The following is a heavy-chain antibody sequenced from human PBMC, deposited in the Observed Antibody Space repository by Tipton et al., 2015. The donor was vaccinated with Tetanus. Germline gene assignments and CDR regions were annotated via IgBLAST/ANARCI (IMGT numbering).Heavy chain of an antibody. CDR1: GFSLSAYGMR. J-gene: IGHJ4*02. CDR2: IDWDDDT. V-gene: IGHV2-70*04. D-gene: IGHD3-10*01. CDR3: ARIGDNPSPWGFDY. Sequence: LVKPTQTLTLTCTFSGFSLSAYGMRVNWIRQPPGKALGWLARIDWDDDTFYSTSLKTRITISKDTSKNQVVLTMTNMDPVDTATYYCARIGDNPSPWGFDYWGQGILVTVSS.